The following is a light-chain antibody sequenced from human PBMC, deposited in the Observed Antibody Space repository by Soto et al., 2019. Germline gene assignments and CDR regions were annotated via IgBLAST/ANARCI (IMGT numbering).Light chain of an antibody. CDR3: QQTYRSPRT. CDR1: SRS. V-gene: IGKV1-39*01. CDR2: ATS. J-gene: IGKJ1*01. Sequence: SRSLNWYQQKPGRAPKLLIYATSSLLSGVPSRFSATGSGTDFTLTISSLQPEDFAIYYCQQTYRSPRTFGQGTKVDIK.